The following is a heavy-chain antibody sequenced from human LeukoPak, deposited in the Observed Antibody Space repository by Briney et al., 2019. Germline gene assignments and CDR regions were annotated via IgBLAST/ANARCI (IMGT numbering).Heavy chain of an antibody. CDR1: GFTFSSYA. Sequence: PGGSLRLSCAASGFTFSSYAMSWVRQAPGKGLEWVSAISGSGGSTYYADSVKGRFTIPRDNSKNTLYLQMSSLRAEDTAVYYCAKDSGYDSSGYPFNWCDPWGQGTLVTVSS. CDR2: ISGSGGST. D-gene: IGHD3-22*01. V-gene: IGHV3-23*01. CDR3: AKDSGYDSSGYPFNWCDP. J-gene: IGHJ5*02.